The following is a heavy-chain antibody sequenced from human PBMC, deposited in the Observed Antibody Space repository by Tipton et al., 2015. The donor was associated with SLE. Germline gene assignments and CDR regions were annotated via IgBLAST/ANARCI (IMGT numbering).Heavy chain of an antibody. CDR3: AKDTDFDY. Sequence: AVSGFTFNKYVMTWVRQAPGEGLEWVSSISGSGSTTYYTDSVKGRFTVSRDTSKNTLYLQMNSLRAEDTAVYYCAKDTDFDYWGQGSLVTVSS. CDR2: ISGSGSTT. CDR1: GFTFNKYV. J-gene: IGHJ4*02. V-gene: IGHV3-23*01.